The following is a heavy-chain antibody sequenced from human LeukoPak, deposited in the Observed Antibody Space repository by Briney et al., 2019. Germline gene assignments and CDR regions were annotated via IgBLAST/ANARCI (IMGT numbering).Heavy chain of an antibody. J-gene: IGHJ4*02. V-gene: IGHV4-31*03. D-gene: IGHD2-2*01. Sequence: PSQTLSLTCTVSGGSISSGGYYWSWIRQHPGKGLEWIGYIYYSGSTYYNPSLKSRVTISVDTSKNQFSLKLSSVTAADTAVYYCARWTVVVPAAPSFDYWGQGTLVTVSS. CDR1: GGSISSGGYY. CDR2: IYYSGST. CDR3: ARWTVVVPAAPSFDY.